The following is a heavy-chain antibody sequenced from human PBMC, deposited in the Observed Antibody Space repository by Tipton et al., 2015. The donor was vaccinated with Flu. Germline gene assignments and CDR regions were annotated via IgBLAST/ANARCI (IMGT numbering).Heavy chain of an antibody. CDR2: IIPVFDKE. CDR3: ARASRYCGGDCFFIHH. D-gene: IGHD2-21*01. Sequence: QSGPEVKQPGSSVKISCKTSGDTFSYFAINWVRQAPGQGLEWVGGIIPVFDKENYARKFQDRVTITADESASTAYMELSGLRSEGTAVYYCARASRYCGGDCFFIHHWGQGTLVTVSS. J-gene: IGHJ1*01. CDR1: GDTFSYFA. V-gene: IGHV1-69*01.